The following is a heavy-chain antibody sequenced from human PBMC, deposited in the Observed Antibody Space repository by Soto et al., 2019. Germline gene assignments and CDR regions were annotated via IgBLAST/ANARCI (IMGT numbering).Heavy chain of an antibody. J-gene: IGHJ5*02. V-gene: IGHV3-23*01. D-gene: IGHD2-2*01. Sequence: GGSLRLSCVASGFTFSNFAMAGVRQATGEGLEWVSAISGSGDDTFYADSMKGRFTISRDNSKDTLYLQINSLRSDDTAVYYCARAYCSSTSCYGDTSYWFDPWGQGTLVTVSS. CDR2: ISGSGDDT. CDR3: ARAYCSSTSCYGDTSYWFDP. CDR1: GFTFSNFA.